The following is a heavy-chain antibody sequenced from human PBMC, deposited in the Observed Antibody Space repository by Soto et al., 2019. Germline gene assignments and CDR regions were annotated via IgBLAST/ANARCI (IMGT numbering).Heavy chain of an antibody. CDR1: GASISSNHL. CDR2: IYHSGST. Sequence: QVQLQESGPGLVKPSGTLALTCAVSGASISSNHLWSWVRQTPGKGLEWVGEIYHSGSTNYNLSLKSRVTISIDKSKNQFSLKLSSVTAADTAVYYCARSTVTEDYWGQGTLVTVSS. CDR3: ARSTVTEDY. V-gene: IGHV4-4*02. D-gene: IGHD4-17*01. J-gene: IGHJ4*02.